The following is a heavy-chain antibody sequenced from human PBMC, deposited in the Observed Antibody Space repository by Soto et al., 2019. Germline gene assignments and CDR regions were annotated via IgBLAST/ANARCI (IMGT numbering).Heavy chain of an antibody. CDR3: ARGVNFYGSGSYGSEYWFDP. V-gene: IGHV4-30-2*01. J-gene: IGHJ5*02. Sequence: QLQLQESGSGLVKPSQTLSLTCTVSGVSITSGGHPWNWIRQPPGKGLEWIGYSFHNGTTFYNPSFVSRVTISFDRSKNQFSLKLTSVTAADTAMYFCARGVNFYGSGSYGSEYWFDPWGQGTLVTVSS. CDR2: SFHNGTT. D-gene: IGHD3-10*01. CDR1: GVSITSGGHP.